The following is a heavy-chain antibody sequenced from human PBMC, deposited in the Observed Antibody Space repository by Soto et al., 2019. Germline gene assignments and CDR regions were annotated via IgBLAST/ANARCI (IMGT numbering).Heavy chain of an antibody. V-gene: IGHV1-69*13. CDR2: IIPIFGTA. J-gene: IGHJ4*02. D-gene: IGHD6-19*01. Sequence: SVKVSCKASGGTFSSYAISWVRQAPGQGLEWMGGIIPIFGTANYAQKFQGRVTITADESTSTAYMELSSLRSEDTAVYYFARCRYSSGWSFDYWGQGTLVTVYS. CDR1: GGTFSSYA. CDR3: ARCRYSSGWSFDY.